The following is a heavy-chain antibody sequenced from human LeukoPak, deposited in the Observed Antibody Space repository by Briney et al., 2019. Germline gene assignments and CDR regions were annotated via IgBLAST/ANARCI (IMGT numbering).Heavy chain of an antibody. CDR2: IYYSGST. Sequence: PSETLSLTCTVSGGSISSSSYYWGWIRQPPGKGLEWIGSIYYSGSTYYNPSLKSRVTISVDTSKNQFSLKLSSVTAADTAVYYCARDYIAARFQWFDPWGQGTLVTVSS. V-gene: IGHV4-39*07. CDR3: ARDYIAARFQWFDP. D-gene: IGHD6-6*01. J-gene: IGHJ5*02. CDR1: GGSISSSSYY.